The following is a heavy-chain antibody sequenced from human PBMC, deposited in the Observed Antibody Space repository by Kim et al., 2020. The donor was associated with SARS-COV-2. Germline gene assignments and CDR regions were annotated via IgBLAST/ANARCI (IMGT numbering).Heavy chain of an antibody. J-gene: IGHJ3*02. V-gene: IGHV3-30*18. CDR1: GFTFSSYG. D-gene: IGHD6-19*01. Sequence: GGSLRLSCAASGFTFSSYGMHWVRQAPGKGLEWVAVISYDGSNKYYADSVKGRFTISRDNSKNTLYLQMNSLRAENTAVYYCAKGGGWLEDAFDIWGQGT. CDR3: AKGGGWLEDAFDI. CDR2: ISYDGSNK.